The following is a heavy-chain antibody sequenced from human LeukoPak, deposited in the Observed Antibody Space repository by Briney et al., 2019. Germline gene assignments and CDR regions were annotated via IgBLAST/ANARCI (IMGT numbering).Heavy chain of an antibody. CDR3: ASGGKYSSSHIDY. Sequence: SVKVSCKASGGTFTSYAISWVRQAPGQGREWMGGIIPIFGTANYAQKFQGRVTITTDESTSTAYMELSSLRSDDTAVYYCASGGKYSSSHIDYWGQGTLVTVSS. D-gene: IGHD6-6*01. V-gene: IGHV1-69*05. CDR1: GGTFTSYA. J-gene: IGHJ4*02. CDR2: IIPIFGTA.